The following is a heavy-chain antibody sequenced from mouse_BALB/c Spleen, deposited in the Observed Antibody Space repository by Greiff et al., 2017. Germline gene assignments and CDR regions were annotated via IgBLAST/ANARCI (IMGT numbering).Heavy chain of an antibody. V-gene: IGHV5-6-5*01. CDR3: AREGGFYYYGSSLFDY. CDR2: ISSGGST. CDR1: GFTFSSYA. D-gene: IGHD1-1*01. Sequence: EVQGVESGGGLVKPGGSLKLSCAASGFTFSSYAMSWVRQTPEKRLEWVASISSGGSTYYPDSVKGRFTISRDNARNILYLQMSSLRSEDTAMYYCAREGGFYYYGSSLFDYWGQGTTLTVSS. J-gene: IGHJ2*01.